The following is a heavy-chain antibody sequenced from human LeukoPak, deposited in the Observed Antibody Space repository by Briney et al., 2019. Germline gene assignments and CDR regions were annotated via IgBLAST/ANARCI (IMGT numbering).Heavy chain of an antibody. CDR2: ISAYNGNT. J-gene: IGHJ4*02. V-gene: IGHV1-18*01. Sequence: GASVKVSCKASGGTFSSYAISWVRQAPGQGLEWMGWISAYNGNTNYAQKLQGRVTMTTNTSTSTAYMELRSLRSDDTAVYYCARGAPSSGYREVDYWGQGTLVTVSS. CDR1: GGTFSSYA. D-gene: IGHD3-22*01. CDR3: ARGAPSSGYREVDY.